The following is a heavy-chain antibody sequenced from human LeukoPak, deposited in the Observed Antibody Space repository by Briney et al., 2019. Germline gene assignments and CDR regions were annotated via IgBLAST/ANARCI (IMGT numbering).Heavy chain of an antibody. CDR1: GGPISSGGYY. CDR3: ARDNGGNSVHGAFDI. D-gene: IGHD4-23*01. CDR2: IYYSGST. Sequence: PSQTLSLTCTVSGGPISSGGYYWSWIRQHPGKGLEWIGYIYYSGSTYYNPSLKSRVTISVDTSKNQFSLKLSSVTAADTAVYYCARDNGGNSVHGAFDIWGQGTMVTVPS. J-gene: IGHJ3*02. V-gene: IGHV4-31*03.